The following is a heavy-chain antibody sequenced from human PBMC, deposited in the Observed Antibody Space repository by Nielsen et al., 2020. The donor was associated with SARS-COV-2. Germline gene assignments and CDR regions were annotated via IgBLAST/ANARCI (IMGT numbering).Heavy chain of an antibody. CDR3: ASVSYYYDSSGYKRGDY. Sequence: GGSLRLSCAASGFTFSSYEMNWVRQAPGKGLEWVSYISSSGSTIYYADSVKGRFTISRDNAKNSLYLQMNSLRAEDTAVYYCASVSYYYDSSGYKRGDYWGQGTLVTVSS. J-gene: IGHJ4*02. V-gene: IGHV3-48*03. CDR1: GFTFSSYE. D-gene: IGHD3-22*01. CDR2: ISSSGSTI.